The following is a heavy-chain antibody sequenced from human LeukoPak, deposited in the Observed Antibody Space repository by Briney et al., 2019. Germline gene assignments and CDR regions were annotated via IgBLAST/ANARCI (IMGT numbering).Heavy chain of an antibody. D-gene: IGHD2-21*01. V-gene: IGHV1-18*01. CDR1: GYTFTSYG. Sequence: ASVKVSCKASGYTFTSYGITWVRQAPGQGLEWMGWVSGYNGDTDYAQNLQGRVTMTTDTSTSTAYMELRSLRSDDTAVYYCAREKGGEPFDYWGQGTLVTVSS. CDR3: AREKGGEPFDY. J-gene: IGHJ4*02. CDR2: VSGYNGDT.